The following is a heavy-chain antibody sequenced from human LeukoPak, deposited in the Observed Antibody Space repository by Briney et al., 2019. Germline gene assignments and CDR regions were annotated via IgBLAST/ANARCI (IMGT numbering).Heavy chain of an antibody. J-gene: IGHJ6*02. CDR2: IIPIPGIA. CDR1: GGTFSSYA. D-gene: IGHD3-10*01. V-gene: IGHV1-69*04. Sequence: SVKVSCKASGGTFSSYAISWVRQAPGQGLEWMGRIIPIPGIANYAQKFQGRVTITADKSTSTAYMELSSLRSEDTAVYYCARALLRTNYYYGMDVWGQGTTVTVSS. CDR3: ARALLRTNYYYGMDV.